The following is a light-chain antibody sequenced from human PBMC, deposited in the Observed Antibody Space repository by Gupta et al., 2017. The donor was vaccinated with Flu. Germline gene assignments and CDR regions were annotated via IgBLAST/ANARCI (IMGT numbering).Light chain of an antibody. CDR1: QSIGSS. J-gene: IGKJ4*01. Sequence: KEKVTITCRASQSIGSSLHWYQQKPDQSPTLLIKFASQSSSGVPSRFSGSGSGTDFTLTINSLEAEDAATYYCHQSSSFPLTFGGGTKVEIK. CDR3: HQSSSFPLT. CDR2: FAS. V-gene: IGKV6-21*01.